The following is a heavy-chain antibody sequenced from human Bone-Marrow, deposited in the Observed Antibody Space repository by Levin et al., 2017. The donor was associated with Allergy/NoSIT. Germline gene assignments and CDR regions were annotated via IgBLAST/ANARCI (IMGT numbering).Heavy chain of an antibody. Sequence: LSGGSLRLSCAASGFTVSNNYMTWIRQAPGKGLEWVSLIYSGGSTYYADSVKGRFTISRDSSKNTLYLQMNSLRAEDTAVYYCFGGPNSDYVWGQGTLVTVSS. D-gene: IGHD4-11*01. CDR3: FGGPNSDYV. J-gene: IGHJ4*02. CDR1: GFTVSNNY. V-gene: IGHV3-53*01. CDR2: IYSGGST.